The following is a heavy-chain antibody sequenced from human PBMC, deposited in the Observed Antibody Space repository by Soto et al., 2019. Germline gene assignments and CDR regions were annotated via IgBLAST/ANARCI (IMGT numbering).Heavy chain of an antibody. CDR3: AHSPAVWFVEFNWFDP. V-gene: IGHV2-5*01. CDR2: IYWNDDK. D-gene: IGHD3-10*01. J-gene: IGHJ5*02. CDR1: GFSLSTSGVG. Sequence: QITLKESGPTLVKPTQNLTLTCTFSGFSLSTSGVGVGWIRQPPGKALEWLALIYWNDDKLYSPSLKSRLTITKDTSKNQVVLTMTNMDPVDTATYYCAHSPAVWFVEFNWFDPWGQGTLVTVSS.